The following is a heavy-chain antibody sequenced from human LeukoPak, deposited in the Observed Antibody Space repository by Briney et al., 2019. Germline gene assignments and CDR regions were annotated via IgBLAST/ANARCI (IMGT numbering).Heavy chain of an antibody. D-gene: IGHD5-24*01. CDR3: ARDRYGDGFAHFDY. V-gene: IGHV1-2*02. CDR2: ITPGGGT. CDR1: GYTSTNYA. J-gene: IGHJ4*02. Sequence: ASVKVSCKASGYTSTNYAMHWVRQAPGQGLEWMGWITPGGGTNYPQKFQGRVAITWDTSITTAYMDLSRLTSDDTAVYYCARDRYGDGFAHFDYWGQGALVTVSS.